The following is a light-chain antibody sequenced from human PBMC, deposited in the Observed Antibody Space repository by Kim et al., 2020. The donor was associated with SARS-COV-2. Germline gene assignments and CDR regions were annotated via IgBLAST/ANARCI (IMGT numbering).Light chain of an antibody. V-gene: IGLV4-69*01. Sequence: ASVKLTCTLSSGHSTYTIAWHQQQPEKGPRYLMKVNSDGSHSKGDGIPDRFSGSSSGAERYLTISSLQSDEEADYYCQTWGTGFRMFGGGTQLTVL. CDR3: QTWGTGFRM. CDR1: SGHSTYT. J-gene: IGLJ3*02. CDR2: VNSDGSH.